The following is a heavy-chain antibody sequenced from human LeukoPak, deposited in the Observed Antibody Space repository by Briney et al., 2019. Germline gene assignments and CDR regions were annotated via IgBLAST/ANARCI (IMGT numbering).Heavy chain of an antibody. D-gene: IGHD5-12*01. V-gene: IGHV3-30*02. CDR3: AKDRAEGYAYYYYYMDV. CDR1: GFTFSSYG. CDR2: IRYDGSNK. Sequence: GGSLRLSCAASGFTFSSYGMHWVRQAPGKGLEWVAFIRYDGSNKYYADSVKGRFTISRDNSKNTLYLQMNSLRAEDTAVHYCAKDRAEGYAYYYYYMDVWGKGTTVTVSS. J-gene: IGHJ6*03.